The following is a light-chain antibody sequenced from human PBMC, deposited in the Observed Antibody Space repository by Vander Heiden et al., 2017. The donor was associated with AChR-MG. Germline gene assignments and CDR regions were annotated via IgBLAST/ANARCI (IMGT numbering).Light chain of an antibody. CDR3: SSYKSSSTPYV. J-gene: IGLJ1*01. CDR1: SRDVGGYNE. Sequence: QSALTQPASGSGSPVQSITISCTGTSRDVGGYNEVAWYQQHPGKAPKLMMYDVSNRPSGVSNRFSGSKSGNTASLTISGRQAEDEADYYCSSYKSSSTPYVFGTGTKVTVL. CDR2: DVS. V-gene: IGLV2-14*01.